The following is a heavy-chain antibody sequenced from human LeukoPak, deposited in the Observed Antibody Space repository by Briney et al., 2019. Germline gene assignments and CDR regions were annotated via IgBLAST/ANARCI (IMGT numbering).Heavy chain of an antibody. Sequence: RGAPLQISCQGSGSIFSSYWISWVRPLPGKGLEWMGRIDPSGSYTKYSPSFQGHVPISVDNSISTTYLQWNSLKASDSGVYYCARHPPLDSCRSSSCYYCQYWGQGTLVTVSS. V-gene: IGHV5-10-1*01. CDR1: GSIFSSYW. CDR3: ARHPPLDSCRSSSCYYCQY. CDR2: IDPSGSYT. J-gene: IGHJ4*02. D-gene: IGHD2-2*01.